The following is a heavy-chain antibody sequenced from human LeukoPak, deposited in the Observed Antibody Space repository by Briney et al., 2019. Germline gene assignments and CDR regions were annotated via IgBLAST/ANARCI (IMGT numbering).Heavy chain of an antibody. CDR3: AREGRQDYVYFDH. V-gene: IGHV4-59*01. CDR1: GGSISSYY. CDR2: INYSGST. Sequence: SETLSLTCTVSGGSISSYYWSWLRQPPGKGLEWIGYINYSGSTTYNPSLKSRVTMSVDKTKNQFSLKLISAPTGETAMYYCAREGRQDYVYFDHWGQGSLVTVSS. D-gene: IGHD4-17*01. J-gene: IGHJ4*02.